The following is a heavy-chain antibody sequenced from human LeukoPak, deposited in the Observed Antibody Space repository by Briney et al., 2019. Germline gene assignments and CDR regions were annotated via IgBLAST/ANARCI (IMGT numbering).Heavy chain of an antibody. Sequence: GGSLRLSCAASGFTFSSYAMHWVRQAPGKGLEWVAVISYDGSNKYYADSVKGRFTISRDNSKNTLYLQMNSLRAEDTAVYYCARSPEVHFDYWGQGTLVTVSS. V-gene: IGHV3-30*01. CDR1: GFTFSSYA. J-gene: IGHJ4*02. D-gene: IGHD1-1*01. CDR3: ARSPEVHFDY. CDR2: ISYDGSNK.